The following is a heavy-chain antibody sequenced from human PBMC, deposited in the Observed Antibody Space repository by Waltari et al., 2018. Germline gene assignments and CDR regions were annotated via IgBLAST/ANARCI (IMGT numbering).Heavy chain of an antibody. J-gene: IGHJ3*02. V-gene: IGHV1-69-2*01. D-gene: IGHD1-26*01. Sequence: EVQLVQSGAEVKKPGATVKISCKASGYTFTDYYMHWVQQAPGKGLEWMGRVDPEDGETIYAEKFQGRVTITADTSTDTAYMELSSLRSEDTAVYYCATDVLYSGSARGAFDIWGQGTMVTVSS. CDR1: GYTFTDYY. CDR3: ATDVLYSGSARGAFDI. CDR2: VDPEDGET.